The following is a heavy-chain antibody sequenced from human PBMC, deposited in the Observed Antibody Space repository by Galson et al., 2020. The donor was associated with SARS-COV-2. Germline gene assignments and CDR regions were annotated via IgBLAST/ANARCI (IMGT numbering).Heavy chain of an antibody. V-gene: IGHV2-70*01. D-gene: IGHD3-10*01. CDR3: ARTSSPLWFGEFPYGMDV. CDR2: IDWDAGK. CDR1: GFSLSTRGMC. Sequence: SGPTLVKPTQTLTLTCTFSGFSLSTRGMCVSWIRQPPGKALEWLALIDWDAGKYYNTSLKTRLTISKDTSKNQVVLTMTNMDPVDTATYFCARTSSPLWFGEFPYGMDVWGQGTTVTVSS. J-gene: IGHJ6*02.